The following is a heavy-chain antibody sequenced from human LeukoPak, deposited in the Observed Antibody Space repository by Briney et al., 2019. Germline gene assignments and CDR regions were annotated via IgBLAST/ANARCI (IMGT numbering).Heavy chain of an antibody. J-gene: IGHJ4*02. Sequence: PGGSLRLSRAASGFTFGTYAMTRVRQAPGKALEWVSSFSGTGGSTYYADSVKGRFTISRDNSKNTLYLQMNSLRAEDTAVYYCTGAQYYDSSGYIVWGQGTLVTVSS. CDR3: TGAQYYDSSGYIV. CDR1: GFTFGTYA. CDR2: FSGTGGST. D-gene: IGHD3-22*01. V-gene: IGHV3-23*01.